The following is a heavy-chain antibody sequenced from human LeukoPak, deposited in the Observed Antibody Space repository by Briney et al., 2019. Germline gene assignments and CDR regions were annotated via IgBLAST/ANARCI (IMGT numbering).Heavy chain of an antibody. V-gene: IGHV3-23*01. Sequence: GGSLRLSCAASGLTFSSYAMSWVRQAPGKGLEWVSAISGSGGSTYYADSVKGRFTISRDNSKNTLYLQMNSLRAEDTAVYYCAKALWYSSSWSPFDYWGQGTLVTVSS. CDR1: GLTFSSYA. J-gene: IGHJ4*02. CDR3: AKALWYSSSWSPFDY. D-gene: IGHD6-13*01. CDR2: ISGSGGST.